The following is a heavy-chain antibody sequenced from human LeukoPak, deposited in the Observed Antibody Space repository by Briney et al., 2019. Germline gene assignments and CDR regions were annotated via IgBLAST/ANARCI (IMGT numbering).Heavy chain of an antibody. V-gene: IGHV3-30*04. D-gene: IGHD1-26*01. CDR2: ISYDGSAK. J-gene: IGHJ4*02. CDR1: AFTFSSYA. CDR3: ARDQSGTYCVDY. Sequence: PGGSLRLSCATPAFTFSSYAIGWVRQAPGKWLGWVAFISYDGSAKYYADSVKGRFTISRDSSKNTVYLQMNNLRAEDTALYYCARDQSGTYCVDYWGQGTLVTVSS.